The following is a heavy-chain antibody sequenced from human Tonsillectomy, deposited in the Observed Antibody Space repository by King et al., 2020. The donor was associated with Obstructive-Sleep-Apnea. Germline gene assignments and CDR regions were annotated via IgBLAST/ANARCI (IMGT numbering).Heavy chain of an antibody. J-gene: IGHJ4*02. CDR2: IKQDGSER. Sequence: VQLVESGGGLVQPGGSLRLSCAASGFTFTSYWMSWVRQAPGKGLEWVANIKQDGSERYYVASVKGRFTISRDNAKNSLYLQMNSLRAEDTAVYYCAVSRTFDYWGQGTLVTVSS. CDR1: GFTFTSYW. D-gene: IGHD2-2*01. V-gene: IGHV3-7*03. CDR3: AVSRTFDY.